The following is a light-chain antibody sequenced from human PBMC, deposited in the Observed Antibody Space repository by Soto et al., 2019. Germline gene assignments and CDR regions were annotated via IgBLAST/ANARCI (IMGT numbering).Light chain of an antibody. CDR3: QQYAKIPRFT. J-gene: IGKJ3*01. CDR2: GAS. V-gene: IGKV3-20*01. CDR1: QSVSNSY. Sequence: DIVLTQSPGTLSLSPGERATLSCRASQSVSNSYLAWYQQKPGQAPRLLIYGASSRAAGIPDRFSGSGSWTAFTLTISRLEPEDFAVYYCQQYAKIPRFTFGPGTTVDI.